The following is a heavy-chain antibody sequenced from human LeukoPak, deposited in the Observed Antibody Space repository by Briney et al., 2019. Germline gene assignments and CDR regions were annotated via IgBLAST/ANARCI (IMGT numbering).Heavy chain of an antibody. V-gene: IGHV3-21*01. CDR1: GFTFSSYS. CDR2: ISSSSSYI. Sequence: GGSLRLSCAASGFTFSSYSMNWVRQAPGKGLEWVSSISSSSSYIYYADSVKGRFTISRDNAKNSLYLQMNSLRAEDTAVYYCARERSGYDFSKLGRGPPTRLVPLDYWGQGTLVTVSS. CDR3: ARERSGYDFSKLGRGPPTRLVPLDY. J-gene: IGHJ4*02. D-gene: IGHD5-12*01.